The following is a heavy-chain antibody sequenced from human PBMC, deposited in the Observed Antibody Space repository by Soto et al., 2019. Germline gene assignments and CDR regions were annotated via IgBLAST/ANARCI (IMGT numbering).Heavy chain of an antibody. CDR1: GGSFSGYY. V-gene: IGHV4-34*01. CDR2: INHSGST. J-gene: IGHJ3*02. Sequence: QVQLQQWGAGLLKPSETLSLTCAVYGGSFSGYYWSWIRQPPGKGLEWIGEINHSGSTNYNPSLKSRVTISVDTSKNQFSLKLSSVTAADTAVYYCARSTNCSGGSCYFRGRPSVSDAFDIWGQGTMVTVSS. CDR3: ARSTNCSGGSCYFRGRPSVSDAFDI. D-gene: IGHD2-15*01.